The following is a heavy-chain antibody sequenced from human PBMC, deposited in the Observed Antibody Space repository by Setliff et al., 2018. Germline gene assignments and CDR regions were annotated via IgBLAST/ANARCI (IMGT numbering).Heavy chain of an antibody. Sequence: GGSLRLSCAASRFTFSSYAMSWVRQAPGKGLEWVSAISGSAGSTYYADSVKGRFTISKDNSKNTLYLQMNSLRAEDTAVYYCARHLWGSGTDYWGQGTLVTVSS. J-gene: IGHJ4*02. CDR3: ARHLWGSGTDY. V-gene: IGHV3-23*01. CDR2: ISGSAGST. D-gene: IGHD3-10*01. CDR1: RFTFSSYA.